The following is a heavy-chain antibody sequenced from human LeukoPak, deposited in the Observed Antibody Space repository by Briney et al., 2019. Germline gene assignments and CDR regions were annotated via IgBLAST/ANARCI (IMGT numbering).Heavy chain of an antibody. J-gene: IGHJ5*02. D-gene: IGHD1-26*01. Sequence: PGRSLRLSCAASGFTFDDYAMHWVRQAPGKGLEWVSGISWNSGSIGYADSVKGRFTISRDNAKNSLYLQMNSLRAEDTALYYCAKDKTRELSNLFDPWGQGTLVTVSS. CDR1: GFTFDDYA. CDR2: ISWNSGSI. V-gene: IGHV3-9*01. CDR3: AKDKTRELSNLFDP.